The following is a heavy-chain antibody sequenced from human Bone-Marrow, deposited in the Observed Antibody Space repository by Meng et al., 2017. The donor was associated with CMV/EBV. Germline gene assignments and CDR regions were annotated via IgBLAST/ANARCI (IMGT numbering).Heavy chain of an antibody. CDR1: GGSISSYY. D-gene: IGHD1-26*01. Sequence: SETLSLTCTVSGGSISSYYWSWIQQPPGKGLEWIGYIYYSGSTNYNPSLKSRVTISVDTSKNQFSLKLSSVTAADTAVYYCARGPRIDNVTPPPLYYYYGMDVWGQGTTVTVSS. CDR2: IYYSGST. J-gene: IGHJ6*02. V-gene: IGHV4-59*01. CDR3: ARGPRIDNVTPPPLYYYYGMDV.